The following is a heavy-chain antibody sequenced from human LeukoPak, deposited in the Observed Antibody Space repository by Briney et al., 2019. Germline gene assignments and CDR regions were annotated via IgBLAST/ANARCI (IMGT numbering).Heavy chain of an antibody. CDR2: ISYSGRNT. Sequence: GGSLRLSCAASGFTFDNYAMSWVRQAPGKGLEWVSAISYSGRNTYYAESVRDRFTISRDNSKTTLYLQMNSLRAEDRAIYYCAKDMFQGVRSHILRREYGPFDHGGKGPLVTVS. J-gene: IGHJ4*02. D-gene: IGHD3-10*01. CDR3: AKDMFQGVRSHILRREYGPFDH. V-gene: IGHV3-23*01. CDR1: GFTFDNYA.